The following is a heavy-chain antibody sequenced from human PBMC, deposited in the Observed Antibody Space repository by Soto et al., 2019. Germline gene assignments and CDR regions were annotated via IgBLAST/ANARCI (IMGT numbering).Heavy chain of an antibody. CDR1: GFTLSTYR. J-gene: IGHJ6*02. Sequence: PGGSLRLSSAASGFTLSTYRMTWVLHAPGKGLEWVSSLSSSSYYIHYADSVKGPFTISRDNAKNSVYLQWNSLRGEDTDVYYCAREKEVEGSWSLRVYYGMDAWGQGTTGTVSS. CDR2: LSSSSYYI. CDR3: AREKEVEGSWSLRVYYGMDA. V-gene: IGHV3-21*01. D-gene: IGHD6-13*01.